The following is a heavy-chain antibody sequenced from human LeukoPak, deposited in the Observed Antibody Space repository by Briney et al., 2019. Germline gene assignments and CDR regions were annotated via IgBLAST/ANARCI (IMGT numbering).Heavy chain of an antibody. CDR2: ISGSGGST. J-gene: IGHJ4*02. Sequence: GGSLRLSCAASGFTFSNYAMSWVRQAPGKGLEWVSDISGSGGSTYYADSVKGRFTISRDISKNTLYLQMNSLRAEDTAIYYCAKNWRYFDYWGQGTLVTVSS. V-gene: IGHV3-23*01. D-gene: IGHD3-3*01. CDR3: AKNWRYFDY. CDR1: GFTFSNYA.